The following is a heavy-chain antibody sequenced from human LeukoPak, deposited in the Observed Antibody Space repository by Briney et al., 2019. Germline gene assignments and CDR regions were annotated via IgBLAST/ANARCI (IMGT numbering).Heavy chain of an antibody. CDR2: ISGSGGST. D-gene: IGHD4-17*01. J-gene: IGHJ5*02. Sequence: GGSLRLSCAASGFTFSNYWMNWVRQAPGKGLEWVSAISGSGGSTYYADSVKGRFTISRDNSKNTLYLQMNSLRAEDTAVYYCARSTVTTWGNWFDPWGQGTLVTVSS. CDR3: ARSTVTTWGNWFDP. CDR1: GFTFSNYW. V-gene: IGHV3-23*01.